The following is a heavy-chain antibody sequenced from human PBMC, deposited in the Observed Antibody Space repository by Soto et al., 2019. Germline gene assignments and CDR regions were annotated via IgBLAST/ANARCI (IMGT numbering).Heavy chain of an antibody. CDR2: IYSSGST. D-gene: IGHD6-19*01. CDR3: ARRGVEDGGWKYFDL. J-gene: IGHJ2*01. Sequence: PETLSLTCTVSGGSIISGSSYWAWLRQPPGKGLEWIASIYSSGSTYYNMSLKSRVTISVDASKNQFSLKVTSVTAADTAVYFCARRGVEDGGWKYFDLWGRGSLVTVSS. CDR1: GGSIISGSSY. V-gene: IGHV4-39*01.